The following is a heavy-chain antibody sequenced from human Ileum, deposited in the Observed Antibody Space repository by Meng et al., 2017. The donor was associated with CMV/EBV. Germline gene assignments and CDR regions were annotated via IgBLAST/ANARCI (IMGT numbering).Heavy chain of an antibody. CDR1: GDSVSSYS. CDR3: ARGHGSSTAP. V-gene: IGHV4-59*02. Sequence: LSLTCTVSGDSVSSYSWSWIRQTPGKGLEWIGYINNVGRTYYNPSLKSRVTMSIDTSKNQFSLGLNTVTAADTAVYYCARGHGSSTAPWGQGTLVTVSS. CDR2: INNVGRT. D-gene: IGHD5/OR15-5a*01. J-gene: IGHJ5*02.